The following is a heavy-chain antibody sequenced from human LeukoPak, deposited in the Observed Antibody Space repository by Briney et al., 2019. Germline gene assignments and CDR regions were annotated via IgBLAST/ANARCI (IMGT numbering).Heavy chain of an antibody. CDR1: GFTFSNYE. V-gene: IGHV3-30*02. Sequence: GGSLRLSCAASGFTFSNYEMHWVRQAPGKGLEWVAFILYDGSNKYYADSVKGRFTISRDNSKNTLYLQMNSLRAEDTAVYYCAKDLAVYCSSTSCPTTFDYWGQGTLVTVSS. D-gene: IGHD2-2*01. J-gene: IGHJ4*02. CDR2: ILYDGSNK. CDR3: AKDLAVYCSSTSCPTTFDY.